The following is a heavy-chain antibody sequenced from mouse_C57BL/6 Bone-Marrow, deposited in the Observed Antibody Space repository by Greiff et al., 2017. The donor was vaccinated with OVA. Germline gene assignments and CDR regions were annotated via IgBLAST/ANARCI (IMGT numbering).Heavy chain of an antibody. V-gene: IGHV2-2*01. CDR1: GFSLTSYG. CDR3: ARLDYDYLAWFAY. D-gene: IGHD2-4*01. J-gene: IGHJ3*01. Sequence: QVQLQQSGPGLVQPSQSLSITCTVSGFSLTSYGVHWVRQSPGKGLEWLGVIWSGGSTDYNAAFISRLSISKDNSKSQVFFKMNSLQADDTAIYYCARLDYDYLAWFAYWGQGTLVTVSA. CDR2: IWSGGST.